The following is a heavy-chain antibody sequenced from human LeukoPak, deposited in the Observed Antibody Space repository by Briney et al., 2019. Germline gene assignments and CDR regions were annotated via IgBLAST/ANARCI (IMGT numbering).Heavy chain of an antibody. V-gene: IGHV3-9*01. CDR1: GFTFDDYA. CDR3: AKENTLYGMDV. CDR2: ISWNSGSI. J-gene: IGHJ6*02. Sequence: PGGSLRLSCAASGFTFDDYAMHWVRQAPGKGLEWVSGISWNSGSIGYADSVKGRFTISRDNAKNSLYLQMNSLRAEDTALYYCAKENTLYGMDVWGQGTTVTVSS.